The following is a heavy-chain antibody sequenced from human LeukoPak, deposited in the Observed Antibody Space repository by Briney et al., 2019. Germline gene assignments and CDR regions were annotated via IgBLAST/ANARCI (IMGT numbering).Heavy chain of an antibody. J-gene: IGHJ6*02. Sequence: GGSLRLSCAASGFTFDDYAMHWVRQAPGKGLEWVSGISWNSGSIGYADSVKGRFTISGDNAKNSLYLQMNSLRAEDTALYYCAKETGFLGYCSGGSCYPGRVYYYGMDVWGQGTTVTVSS. CDR2: ISWNSGSI. D-gene: IGHD2-15*01. CDR3: AKETGFLGYCSGGSCYPGRVYYYGMDV. CDR1: GFTFDDYA. V-gene: IGHV3-9*01.